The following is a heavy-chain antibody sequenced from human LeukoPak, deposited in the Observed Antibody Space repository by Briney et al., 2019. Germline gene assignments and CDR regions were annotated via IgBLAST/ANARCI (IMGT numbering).Heavy chain of an antibody. D-gene: IGHD2-2*01. V-gene: IGHV3-9*01. Sequence: PGVSLGLSCAASGFTFDDYAMHGVRQAPGKGLEGVSGISWNSGSIGYAYSVKVRFTISRANAKNSLYLQMNSLRAEDTALSYCAKDKFRYCSSTSCYGYFQHWGQGTLVTASS. CDR2: ISWNSGSI. CDR3: AKDKFRYCSSTSCYGYFQH. CDR1: GFTFDDYA. J-gene: IGHJ1*01.